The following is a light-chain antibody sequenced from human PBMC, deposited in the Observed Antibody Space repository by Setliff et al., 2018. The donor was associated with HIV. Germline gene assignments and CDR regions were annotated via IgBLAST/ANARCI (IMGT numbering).Light chain of an antibody. V-gene: IGLV3-21*04. CDR2: YDS. CDR1: NIGSKS. Sequence: YELTPPPSVSVAPGKTARITCGGDNIGSKSVHWYQQKPGQAPVLVIYYDSDRPSGIPERFSGSNSGNTATLTISRVEAGDEADYYCQVWDSSSDHHVFGTGTKVTV. CDR3: QVWDSSSDHHV. J-gene: IGLJ1*01.